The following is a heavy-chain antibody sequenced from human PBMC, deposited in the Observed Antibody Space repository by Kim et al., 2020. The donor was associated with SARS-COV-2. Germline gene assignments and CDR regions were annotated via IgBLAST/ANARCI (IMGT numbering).Heavy chain of an antibody. CDR1: GYVFRDYY. V-gene: IGHV1-2*06. CDR2: INPKTGAT. Sequence: ASVKVSCKASGYVFRDYYIHWVRQAPGQGFEWLGRINPKTGATNYAPKFQGSVTITRDTAITTAYLELSGLMSADSATYYCARNGQLEDWFAFWGQGSLV. CDR3: ARNGQLEDWFAF. J-gene: IGHJ5*01. D-gene: IGHD1-1*01.